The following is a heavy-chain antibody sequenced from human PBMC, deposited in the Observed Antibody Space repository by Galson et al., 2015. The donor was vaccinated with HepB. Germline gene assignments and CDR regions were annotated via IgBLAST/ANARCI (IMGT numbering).Heavy chain of an antibody. CDR1: GGTFSSYT. D-gene: IGHD2-15*01. J-gene: IGHJ6*02. V-gene: IGHV1-69*04. CDR2: IIPILGIA. Sequence: SVKVSCKASGGTFSSYTISWVRQAPGQGLEWMGRIIPILGIANYAQKFQGRVTITADKSTSTAYMELSSLRSEDTAVYYCARDRPRYCSGGSCYSYYYYGMDVWGQGTTVTVSS. CDR3: ARDRPRYCSGGSCYSYYYYGMDV.